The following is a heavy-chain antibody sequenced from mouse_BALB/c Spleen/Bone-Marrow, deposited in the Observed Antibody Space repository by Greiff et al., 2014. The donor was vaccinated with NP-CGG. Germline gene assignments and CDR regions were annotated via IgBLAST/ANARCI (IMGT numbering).Heavy chain of an antibody. J-gene: IGHJ4*01. CDR3: ARNYDYDGGYYAMDY. CDR1: GYNFISYW. D-gene: IGHD2-4*01. CDR2: INPSTGYT. Sequence: LVESGAELAKPGASVKMSCKASGYNFISYWMHWVKQRPGQGLEWIGYINPSTGYTEYNQKFKDNATLTADKSSSKAYMQLSSLTSEDSAVYYCARNYDYDGGYYAMDYWGQGTSVTVSS. V-gene: IGHV1-7*01.